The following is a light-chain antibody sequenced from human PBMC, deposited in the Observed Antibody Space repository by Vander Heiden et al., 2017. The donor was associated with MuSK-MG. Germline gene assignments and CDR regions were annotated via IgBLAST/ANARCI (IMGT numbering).Light chain of an antibody. V-gene: IGLV2-11*01. CDR2: DVR. Sequence: QAALTQPRPVSGSPGQSVTISCTGTSSDIGAYNKFSWSPKHQANTHKLLIYDVRKRPSGVPARFSGSKSANTASLTISGLQAEDEADYYCCAYAGKFVIFGGGTKLTVL. J-gene: IGLJ2*01. CDR1: SSDIGAYNK. CDR3: CAYAGKFVI.